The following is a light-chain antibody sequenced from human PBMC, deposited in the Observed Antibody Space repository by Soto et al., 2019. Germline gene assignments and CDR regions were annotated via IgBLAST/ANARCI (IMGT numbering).Light chain of an antibody. CDR1: SSDVGGYYY. V-gene: IGLV2-14*03. J-gene: IGLJ2*01. CDR3: SSYTISSTVV. Sequence: QSALTQPASVSGSPGQSITISCTGTSSDVGGYYYVSWYQHHPGKAPKLMIYDVGNRPSGVSNRFSGSKSGNTASLTISGLQAEDEADYYCSSYTISSTVVFGGGTKVTVL. CDR2: DVG.